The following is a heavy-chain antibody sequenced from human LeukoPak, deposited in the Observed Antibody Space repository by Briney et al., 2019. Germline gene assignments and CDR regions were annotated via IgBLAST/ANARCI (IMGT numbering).Heavy chain of an antibody. CDR2: IYYSGST. V-gene: IGHV4-39*01. Sequence: SETLSLTCTVSGGSISSSSYYWGWIRQPPGKGLEWIGSIYYSGSTYYNPSLKSRVTISVDTSKNQFSLKLSSVTAADTAVYYCAGRIHFGVVIIFDYWGQGTLVTVSS. J-gene: IGHJ4*02. D-gene: IGHD3-3*01. CDR3: AGRIHFGVVIIFDY. CDR1: GGSISSSSYY.